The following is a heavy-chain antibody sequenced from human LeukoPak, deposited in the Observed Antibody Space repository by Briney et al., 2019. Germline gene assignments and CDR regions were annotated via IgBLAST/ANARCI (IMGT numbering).Heavy chain of an antibody. Sequence: PSETLSLTCTVSGGPISSSSYYWGWIRQPPGKGLEWIGSIYYSGSTYYNPSLKSRVTISVDTSKNQFSLKLSSVTAADTAVYYCARQRGYSSSWYWGDWFDPWGQGTLVTVSS. J-gene: IGHJ5*02. D-gene: IGHD6-13*01. CDR2: IYYSGST. CDR3: ARQRGYSSSWYWGDWFDP. CDR1: GGPISSSSYY. V-gene: IGHV4-39*01.